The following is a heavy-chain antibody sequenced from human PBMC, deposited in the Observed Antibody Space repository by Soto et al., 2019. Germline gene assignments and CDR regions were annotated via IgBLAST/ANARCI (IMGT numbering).Heavy chain of an antibody. CDR2: ISGSGGST. CDR3: AKVGEDIVLMVYAIPGYNWFDP. J-gene: IGHJ5*02. D-gene: IGHD2-8*01. Sequence: GGSLRLSCAASGFTFSSYAMSWVRQAPGKGLEWVSAISGSGGSTYYADSVKGRFTISRDNSKNTLYLQMNSLRAEDTAVYYCAKVGEDIVLMVYAIPGYNWFDPWGQGTLVTVSS. V-gene: IGHV3-23*01. CDR1: GFTFSSYA.